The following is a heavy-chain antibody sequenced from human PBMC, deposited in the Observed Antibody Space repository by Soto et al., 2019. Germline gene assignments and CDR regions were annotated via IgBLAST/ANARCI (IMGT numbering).Heavy chain of an antibody. Sequence: QVPLVQSGAEVKKPGSSVKVSCKASGGTFSSYTISWVRQAPGQGLEWMGRIIPILGIANYAQKFQGRVTITADKSTSTAYMELSSLRSEDTAVYYCARGSMSYDDAFDIWGQGTMVTVSS. V-gene: IGHV1-69*02. D-gene: IGHD1-26*01. CDR3: ARGSMSYDDAFDI. CDR1: GGTFSSYT. J-gene: IGHJ3*02. CDR2: IIPILGIA.